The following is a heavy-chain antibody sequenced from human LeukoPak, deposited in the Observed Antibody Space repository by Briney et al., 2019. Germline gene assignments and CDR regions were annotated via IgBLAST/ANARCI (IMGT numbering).Heavy chain of an antibody. J-gene: IGHJ3*01. CDR3: ARQRAGGTKADGLDV. V-gene: IGHV3-7*03. CDR1: GSILSSYW. Sequence: GGSLRLSCAAPGSILSSYWMSWVRQAPGKGLEWVANIRQDGSEICYVGSVKGRFTTSRDNAKNSVYLQMNSLRDDDTAVYYCARQRAGGTKADGLDVWGQGTMVTVSS. D-gene: IGHD3-16*01. CDR2: IRQDGSEI.